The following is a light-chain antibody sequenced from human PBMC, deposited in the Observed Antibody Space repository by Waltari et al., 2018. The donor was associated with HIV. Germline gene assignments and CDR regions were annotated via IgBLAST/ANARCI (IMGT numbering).Light chain of an antibody. V-gene: IGKV3-15*01. CDR3: QQYNDWPPYT. CDR2: RAS. Sequence: EIVLTQSPVSLSMSPGERVTVSCRASQSVGTNLAWYQQKPGQAPRLLIYRASTRATGIPDRIGCSGFWTEFILAISNLQSEDSATYYCQQYNDWPPYTFGQGTKLEIK. CDR1: QSVGTN. J-gene: IGKJ2*01.